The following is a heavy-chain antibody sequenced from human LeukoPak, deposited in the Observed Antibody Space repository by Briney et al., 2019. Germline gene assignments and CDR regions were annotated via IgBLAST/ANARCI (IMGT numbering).Heavy chain of an antibody. CDR2: INPSGGST. CDR1: GYTFTSYY. J-gene: IGHJ4*02. Sequence: GASVTVSYKASGYTFTSYYMHWVRQAPGQGLEWMGIINPSGGSTSYAQKFQGRVTMTRDMSTSTVYMELSSLRSEDTAVYYCARDQDIVHIAAGGGYWGQGTLVTVSS. D-gene: IGHD2-8*01. CDR3: ARDQDIVHIAAGGGY. V-gene: IGHV1-46*01.